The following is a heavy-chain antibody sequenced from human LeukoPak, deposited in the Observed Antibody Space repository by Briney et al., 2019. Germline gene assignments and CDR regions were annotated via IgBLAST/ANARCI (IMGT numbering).Heavy chain of an antibody. CDR3: ATDLHLGVGFSER. CDR1: GFTFSNAA. D-gene: IGHD3-3*01. Sequence: GGSLRLSCAASGFTFSNAAMSWVRQAPGKGLEWVSVISRSGDNIFYADSVKGRFTISRDNSKNTLFLQMNSLRAEDTAVYYCATDLHLGVGFSERWGQGTLVTVSS. J-gene: IGHJ4*02. CDR2: ISRSGDNI. V-gene: IGHV3-23*01.